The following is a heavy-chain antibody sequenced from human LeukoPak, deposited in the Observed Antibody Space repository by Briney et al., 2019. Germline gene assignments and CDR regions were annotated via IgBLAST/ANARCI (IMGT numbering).Heavy chain of an antibody. V-gene: IGHV1-24*01. D-gene: IGHD3-22*01. Sequence: ASVKVSCKVYGYTLTELSMHWVRQAPGKGLEWMGGFDPEDGETIYAQKFQGRVTMTEDKSTDTAYMELSSLRSEDTAVYYCATVQKQDYDTRPYYDHWGQGTLVTVSS. CDR2: FDPEDGET. CDR1: GYTLTELS. CDR3: ATVQKQDYDTRPYYDH. J-gene: IGHJ4*02.